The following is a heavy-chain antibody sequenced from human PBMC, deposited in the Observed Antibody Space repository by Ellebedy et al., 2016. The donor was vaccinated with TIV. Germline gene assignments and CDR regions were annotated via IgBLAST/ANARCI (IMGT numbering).Heavy chain of an antibody. V-gene: IGHV3-23*01. D-gene: IGHD1-14*01. CDR1: GFTFSNYA. J-gene: IGHJ1*01. Sequence: GESLKISCEASGFTFSNYAMSWVRQAPGKGPEWVSSISGSGDYTYYADSVKGRFTISRDNSKNTVYLQMDSLRAEDTAVYYCARAKVTDTPIEYFQHWGQGTLVTVSS. CDR2: ISGSGDYT. CDR3: ARAKVTDTPIEYFQH.